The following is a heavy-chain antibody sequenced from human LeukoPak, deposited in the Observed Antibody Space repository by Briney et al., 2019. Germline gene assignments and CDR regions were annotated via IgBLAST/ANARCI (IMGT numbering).Heavy chain of an antibody. CDR1: GGSISSYY. D-gene: IGHD3-9*01. CDR3: ARALYFDWPIDY. V-gene: IGHV4-59*01. Sequence: SETLSLTCTVSGGSISSYYWSWIRQPPGKGLEWIGYIYYSGSTNYNPSLKSRVTISVDTSKNQFSLKLSSVTAADTAVYYCARALYFDWPIDYWGQGTLVTVSS. J-gene: IGHJ4*02. CDR2: IYYSGST.